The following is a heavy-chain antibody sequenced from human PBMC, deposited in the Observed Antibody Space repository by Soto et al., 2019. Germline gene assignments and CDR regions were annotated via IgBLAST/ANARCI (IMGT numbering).Heavy chain of an antibody. CDR3: AKAVGPTQRGFFGS. Sequence: PGGSLRLSCTASGFPFNNYPMHWVRKEPGKGLEWVALISNDGNYQDHADSVKGRFTISRDYLKNTLYLQMNSLRADDTAVYYCAKAVGPTQRGFFGSWGQGTLVTVSS. J-gene: IGHJ4*02. CDR1: GFPFNNYP. CDR2: ISNDGNYQ. D-gene: IGHD1-26*01. V-gene: IGHV3-30*18.